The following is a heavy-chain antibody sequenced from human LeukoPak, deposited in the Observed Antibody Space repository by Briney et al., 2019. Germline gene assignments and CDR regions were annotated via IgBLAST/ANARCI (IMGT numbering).Heavy chain of an antibody. D-gene: IGHD1-26*01. J-gene: IGHJ4*02. Sequence: PGGSLRLSCSASGFTFDDYGMSWVRHAPGKGLEWVSGINWNGGSTGYADSVKGRFTISRDNAKTSLYLQMNSLRAEDTALYHCAKTHRGDSGSYGYWGQGTLVTVSS. V-gene: IGHV3-20*01. CDR3: AKTHRGDSGSYGY. CDR2: INWNGGST. CDR1: GFTFDDYG.